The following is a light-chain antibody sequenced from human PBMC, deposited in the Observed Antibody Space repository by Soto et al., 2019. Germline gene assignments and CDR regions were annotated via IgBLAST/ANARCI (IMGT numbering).Light chain of an antibody. CDR1: QSISSY. V-gene: IGKV1-39*01. CDR2: AAS. CDR3: QQSYSTHWA. Sequence: DIQMTQSPSSLSASVGDRVTITCRASQSISSYLNWYQQKPGKAPKLLIYAASSLQSGVPSRFSGSGSGTDFTLTISSLQPEDFATYYCQQSYSTHWAFGQGTRWISN. J-gene: IGKJ1*01.